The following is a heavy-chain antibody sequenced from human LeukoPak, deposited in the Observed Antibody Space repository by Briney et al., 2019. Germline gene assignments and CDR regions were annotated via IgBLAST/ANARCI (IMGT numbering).Heavy chain of an antibody. V-gene: IGHV4-4*02. CDR3: AREGGYFRPLDY. D-gene: IGHD3-22*01. CDR2: VHLDGRT. J-gene: IGHJ4*02. CDR1: AGSVTTTNW. Sequence: SGTLSLTCDASAGSVTTTNWWTWVRQPPGKGLEWIGEVHLDGRTNYNPSLRSRLTMSVDLSENHVSLKLTSVTAADTAVYYCAREGGYFRPLDYSGQGTLVTVSS.